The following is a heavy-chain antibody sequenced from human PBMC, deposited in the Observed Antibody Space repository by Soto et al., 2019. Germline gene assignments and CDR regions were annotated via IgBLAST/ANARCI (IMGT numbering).Heavy chain of an antibody. V-gene: IGHV3-21*01. D-gene: IGHD3-16*02. CDR2: ISSSSSYI. J-gene: IGHJ6*03. Sequence: GGPLRLSCAASGFTFSSYSMNWIRQAPGKGLEWVSSISSSSSYIYYADSVKGRFTISRDNAKNSLYLQMNSLRAEDTAVYYCARVPYGVSLYPYYYYYMDVWGKGTTVTVSS. CDR3: ARVPYGVSLYPYYYYYMDV. CDR1: GFTFSSYS.